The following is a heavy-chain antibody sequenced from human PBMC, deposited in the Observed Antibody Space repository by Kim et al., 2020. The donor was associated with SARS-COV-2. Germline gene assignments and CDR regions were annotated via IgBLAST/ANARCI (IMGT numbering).Heavy chain of an antibody. V-gene: IGHV4-59*09. J-gene: IGHJ4*02. D-gene: IGHD3-16*01. Sequence: NYNPSLKSRVTISVDTSKNQFSLKLSSGTAADTAVYYCARGGGGWPRVDYWGQGTLVTVSS. CDR3: ARGGGGWPRVDY.